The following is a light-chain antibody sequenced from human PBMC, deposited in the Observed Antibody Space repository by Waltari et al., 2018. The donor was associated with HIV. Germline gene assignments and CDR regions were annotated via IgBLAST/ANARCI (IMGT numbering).Light chain of an antibody. CDR3: QAWDSNTAHVL. CDR2: QDR. CDR1: KWGDNY. J-gene: IGLJ2*01. Sequence: SYDLTQPPSVSVSPGQTASITGPGDKWGDNYASWYQQKAGQSPVLVIFQDRQRPSGTPDRFSGSNAGNTATLTISGTQAMDEADYYCQAWDSNTAHVLFGGGTKVTVL. V-gene: IGLV3-1*01.